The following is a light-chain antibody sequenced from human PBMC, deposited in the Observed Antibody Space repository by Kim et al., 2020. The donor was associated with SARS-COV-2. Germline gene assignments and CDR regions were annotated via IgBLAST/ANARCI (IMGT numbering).Light chain of an antibody. CDR1: KLGDKY. Sequence: SYELIQPPSVSVSPGQTASITCSGYKLGDKYVSWYQQKPGQSPVVVIYQDNQRPSGIPERFSGSNSGNTATLTITGTQAMDEADYYCQAWDSSTQNYVFGTGTKVTVL. J-gene: IGLJ1*01. V-gene: IGLV3-1*01. CDR3: QAWDSSTQNYV. CDR2: QDN.